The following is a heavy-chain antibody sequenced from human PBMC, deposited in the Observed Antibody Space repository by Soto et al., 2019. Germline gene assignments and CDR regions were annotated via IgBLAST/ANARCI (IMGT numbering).Heavy chain of an antibody. D-gene: IGHD2-8*02. CDR2: INHSGST. CDR3: ARTGGVGASFDY. J-gene: IGHJ4*02. V-gene: IGHV4-34*01. CDR1: GGSFSGYY. Sequence: SETLSLTCAVYGGSFSGYYWSWIRQPPGKGREWIGEINHSGSTNYNPSLKSRVTISVDTSKNQFSLKLSSGTAADTAVYYCARTGGVGASFDYWGQGTLVTVSS.